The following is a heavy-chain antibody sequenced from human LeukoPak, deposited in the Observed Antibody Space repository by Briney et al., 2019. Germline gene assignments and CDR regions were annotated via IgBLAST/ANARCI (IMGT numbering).Heavy chain of an antibody. J-gene: IGHJ4*02. Sequence: PSETLSLTCAVYGGSFSGYYWSWLPQPPGKGLEWIGEINHSGSANYNPSLKSRVTISVDTSKNQFSLKLSSVTAADTAVYYCAKPSGSYSKRFDYWGQGTLVTVSS. V-gene: IGHV4-34*01. CDR1: GGSFSGYY. D-gene: IGHD1-26*01. CDR2: INHSGSA. CDR3: AKPSGSYSKRFDY.